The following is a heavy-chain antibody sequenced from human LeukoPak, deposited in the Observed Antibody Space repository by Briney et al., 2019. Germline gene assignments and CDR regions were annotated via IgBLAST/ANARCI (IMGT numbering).Heavy chain of an antibody. CDR2: IYSGGST. CDR1: GFTVSSNY. D-gene: IGHD3-10*01. CDR3: ARDWDYYGSGSYLDY. Sequence: RGSPRLSCAASGFTVSSNYMSWVCQAPWKGLEWVSVIYSGGSTYYADSVKGRFTISRDNSKNTLYLQMNSLRAEDTAVYYCARDWDYYGSGSYLDYWGQGTLVSVSS. V-gene: IGHV3-66*01. J-gene: IGHJ4*02.